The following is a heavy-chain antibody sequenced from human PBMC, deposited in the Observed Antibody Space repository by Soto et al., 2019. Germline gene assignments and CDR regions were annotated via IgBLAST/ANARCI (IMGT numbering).Heavy chain of an antibody. CDR1: GYIFTSYD. V-gene: IGHV1-8*01. CDR3: ARVRKTRYTYESPGGPLSK. CDR2: MNPDTGHT. Sequence: QVQLVQSGAEVRQPGASVKVSCEASGYIFTSYDFSWVRQAAGQGLEWMGWMNPDTGHTGYAQRFQGILTLTRNTSITTAYMELNSLTSDDTAIYYCARVRKTRYTYESPGGPLSKWGQGTLVTVTS. D-gene: IGHD5-18*01. J-gene: IGHJ4*02.